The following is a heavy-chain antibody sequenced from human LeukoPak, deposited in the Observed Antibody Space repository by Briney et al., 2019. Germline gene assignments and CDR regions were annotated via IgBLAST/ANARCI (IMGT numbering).Heavy chain of an antibody. Sequence: GRSLRLSCAASGFTFSSYAMHWVRQAPGKGLEWVAGISYDGGNKYYADSVKGRFTISRDNSKNTLYLQMNSLRAEDTAVYYCARLRFLEWLLFDYWGQGTLVTASS. J-gene: IGHJ4*02. CDR3: ARLRFLEWLLFDY. D-gene: IGHD3-3*01. CDR2: ISYDGGNK. V-gene: IGHV3-30-3*01. CDR1: GFTFSSYA.